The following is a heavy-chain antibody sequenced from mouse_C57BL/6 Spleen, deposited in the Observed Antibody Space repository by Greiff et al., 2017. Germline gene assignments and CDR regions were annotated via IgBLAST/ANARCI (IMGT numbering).Heavy chain of an antibody. J-gene: IGHJ2*01. CDR1: GYTFTSYW. CDR2: IHPNSGST. Sequence: QVHVKQSGAELVKPGASVKLSCKASGYTFTSYWMHWVKQRPGQGLEWIGMIHPNSGSTNYNEKFKSKATLTVDKSSSTAYMQLSSLTSEDSAVYYCARARGLDYWGQGTTLTVSS. D-gene: IGHD3-3*01. V-gene: IGHV1-64*01. CDR3: ARARGLDY.